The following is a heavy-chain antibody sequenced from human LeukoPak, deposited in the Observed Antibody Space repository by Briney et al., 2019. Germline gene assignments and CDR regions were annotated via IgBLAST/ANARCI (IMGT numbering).Heavy chain of an antibody. V-gene: IGHV1-8*01. CDR3: AREWELRPQGAFDI. J-gene: IGHJ3*02. D-gene: IGHD1-26*01. CDR2: MNPNSGNT. CDR1: GYTFTSYD. Sequence: ASVRVSCKASGYTFTSYDINWVRQATGQGLEWMGWMNPNSGNTGYAQKFQGRVTMTRNTSISAAYMELSSLRSEDTAVYYCAREWELRPQGAFDIWAKGQWSPSLQ.